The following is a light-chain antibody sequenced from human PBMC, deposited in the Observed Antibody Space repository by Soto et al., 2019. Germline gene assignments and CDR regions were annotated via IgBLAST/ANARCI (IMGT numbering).Light chain of an antibody. CDR3: QQTDSFPWT. Sequence: DIQMTQSPSSVSAYVGDRVTITCRASQGISSWLAWYQQKPGTAPKLLIYDASILQSGVPSRFSGSGSRTDFTLTISSLQPEDFAIYFCQQTDSFPWTFGQGTKVEIK. V-gene: IGKV1-12*01. J-gene: IGKJ1*01. CDR1: QGISSW. CDR2: DAS.